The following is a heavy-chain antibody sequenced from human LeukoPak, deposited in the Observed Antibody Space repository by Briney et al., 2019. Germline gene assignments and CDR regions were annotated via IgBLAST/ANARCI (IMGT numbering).Heavy chain of an antibody. Sequence: SETLSLTCAVSGVSISSNNWSWIRQPAGKQLEWIGRIYTNWNTHSNPSLKSRVTISVDTSKNQFSLKLSSVTAADTAVYYCARGDSGYDSLLDYWGQGTLVTVSS. CDR1: GVSISSNN. CDR2: IYTNWNT. D-gene: IGHD5-12*01. CDR3: ARGDSGYDSLLDY. J-gene: IGHJ4*02. V-gene: IGHV4-4*07.